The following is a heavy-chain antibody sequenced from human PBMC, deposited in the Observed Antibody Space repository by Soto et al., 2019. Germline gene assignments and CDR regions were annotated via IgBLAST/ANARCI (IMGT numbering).Heavy chain of an antibody. CDR3: ARAAGTRYGMDV. J-gene: IGHJ6*02. V-gene: IGHV3-66*01. D-gene: IGHD1-1*01. CDR1: GFTVRSNY. CDR2: LHSGGSR. Sequence: EVQLVESGGGLVQPGGSLRLSCAASGFTVRSNYMNWVRQAPEKGLEWVSDLHSGGSRYYADSVKDRFSISRDNSKTTLYLQMNSLRAEDPAVYHCARAAGTRYGMDVWGQGTTVTVSS.